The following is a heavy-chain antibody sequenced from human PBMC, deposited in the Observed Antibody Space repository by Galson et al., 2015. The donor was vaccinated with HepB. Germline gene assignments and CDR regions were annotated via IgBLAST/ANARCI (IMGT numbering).Heavy chain of an antibody. CDR1: GFTFSSYG. J-gene: IGHJ4*02. CDR3: AKDSQKLRFLEWLLLDY. Sequence: SLRLSCAASGFTFSSYGMHWVRQAPGKGLEWVAVISYDGSNKYYADSVKGRFTISRDNSKNTLYLQMNSLRAEDTAVYYCAKDSQKLRFLEWLLLDYWGQGTLVTVSS. CDR2: ISYDGSNK. D-gene: IGHD3-3*01. V-gene: IGHV3-30*18.